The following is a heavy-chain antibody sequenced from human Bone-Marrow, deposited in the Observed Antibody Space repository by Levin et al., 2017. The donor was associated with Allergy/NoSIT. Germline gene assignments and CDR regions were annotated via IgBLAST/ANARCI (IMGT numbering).Heavy chain of an antibody. Sequence: SVKVSCKASGGTFYNYAVNWVRQAPGQGLEWMGGILPIFHSPNYAQNFQGRVTISADESMTTAYMELTSLRHDDTAVYYCAASVGAARWAVGRMGYFDYWGQGALVTVSS. V-gene: IGHV1-69*13. CDR3: AASVGAARWAVGRMGYFDY. CDR2: ILPIFHSP. D-gene: IGHD6-6*01. J-gene: IGHJ4*02. CDR1: GGTFYNYA.